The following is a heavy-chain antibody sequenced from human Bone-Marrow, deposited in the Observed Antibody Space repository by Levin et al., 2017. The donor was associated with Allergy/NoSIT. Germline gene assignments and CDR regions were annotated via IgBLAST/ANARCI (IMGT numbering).Heavy chain of an antibody. Sequence: ASVKVSCKASGYTFTSYDINWVRQATGQGLEWMGWMNPNSGNTGYAQKFQGRVTMTRNTSISTAYMELSSLRSEDTAVYYCARGHETRSGGSCYSGSYYYYGMDVWGQGTTVTVSS. D-gene: IGHD2-15*01. CDR1: GYTFTSYD. CDR2: MNPNSGNT. CDR3: ARGHETRSGGSCYSGSYYYYGMDV. V-gene: IGHV1-8*01. J-gene: IGHJ6*02.